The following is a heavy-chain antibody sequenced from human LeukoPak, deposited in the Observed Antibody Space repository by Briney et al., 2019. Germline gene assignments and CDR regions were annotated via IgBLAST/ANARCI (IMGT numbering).Heavy chain of an antibody. J-gene: IGHJ4*02. Sequence: GASVKVSCKASGYTFTGYYMHWVRQAPGQGLEWMGRINPNSGGTNYAQKVQGRVTMTRDTSISTAYMELSRLRSDETAVYYCARGVTLTGSGSDYWGQGTLVTVSS. D-gene: IGHD6-19*01. V-gene: IGHV1-2*06. CDR1: GYTFTGYY. CDR3: ARGVTLTGSGSDY. CDR2: INPNSGGT.